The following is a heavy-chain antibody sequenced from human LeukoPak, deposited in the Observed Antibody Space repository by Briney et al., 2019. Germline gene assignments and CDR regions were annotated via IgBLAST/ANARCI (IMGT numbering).Heavy chain of an antibody. J-gene: IGHJ4*02. Sequence: ASVKVSCKASGGTFSSYAISWVRQAPGQGLEWMGGFDPEDGETIYAQKFQGRVTMTEDTSTDTAYMELSSLRSEDTAVYYCATPQLRLGELSAPGWDYWGQGTLVTVSS. V-gene: IGHV1-24*01. CDR2: FDPEDGET. D-gene: IGHD3-16*02. CDR1: GGTFSSYA. CDR3: ATPQLRLGELSAPGWDY.